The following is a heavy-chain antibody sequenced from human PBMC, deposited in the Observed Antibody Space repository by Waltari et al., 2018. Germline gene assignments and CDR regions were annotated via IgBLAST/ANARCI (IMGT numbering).Heavy chain of an antibody. CDR3: AREGSPSESTSWYSFHY. Sequence: QVQLVESGGGVVQPGRSLRLSCAASGFTFSSYSMRWVRQAPGKGLEWGAIISYDGSNKNYADSVRGRFTISRDNSKDMLDLQMNSLRPEDTAVYYCAREGSPSESTSWYSFHYWGQGSLVTVSS. J-gene: IGHJ4*02. CDR2: ISYDGSNK. CDR1: GFTFSSYS. V-gene: IGHV3-30*04. D-gene: IGHD6-13*01.